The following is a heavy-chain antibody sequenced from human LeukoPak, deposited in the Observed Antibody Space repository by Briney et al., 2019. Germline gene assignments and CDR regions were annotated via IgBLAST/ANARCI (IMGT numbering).Heavy chain of an antibody. D-gene: IGHD3-10*01. V-gene: IGHV1-46*01. CDR2: INPSGGST. CDR3: ARGGNVLLSWDHASDY. J-gene: IGHJ4*02. CDR1: GYTLTELS. Sequence: ASVKVSCKVSGYTLTELSMHWVRQAPGQGLEWMGIINPSGGSTSYAQKFQGRVTMTRDTSTSTVYMELSSLRSEDTAVYYCARGGNVLLSWDHASDYWGQGTLVTVSS.